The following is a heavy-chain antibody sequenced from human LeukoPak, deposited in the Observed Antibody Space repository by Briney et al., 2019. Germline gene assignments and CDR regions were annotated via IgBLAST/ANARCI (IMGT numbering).Heavy chain of an antibody. J-gene: IGHJ4*02. D-gene: IGHD3-22*01. CDR2: INHSGST. CDR3: ARGRGYYYDSSGYYYGLYYFDY. CDR1: GVSFSGYY. V-gene: IGHV4-34*01. Sequence: SETLSLTCAVYGVSFSGYYRSWIRQPPGKGLEWIGEINHSGSTNYNPSLKSRVTISVDTSKNQFSLKLSSVTAADTAVYYCARGRGYYYDSSGYYYGLYYFDYWGQGTLVTVSS.